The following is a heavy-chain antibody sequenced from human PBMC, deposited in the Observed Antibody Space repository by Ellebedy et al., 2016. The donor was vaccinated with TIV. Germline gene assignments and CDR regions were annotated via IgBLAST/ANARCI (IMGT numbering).Heavy chain of an antibody. CDR1: GYTFTKYA. Sequence: AASVKVSCKASGYTFTKYAINWVRQAPGQGLEWMGWINTNTGNPTYAQGLTGRFVFSLDTSVSTSYLQISSLKAEDNSVYYCARNHYDFLTAYANPPNYWGQGTLVTVSS. CDR3: ARNHYDFLTAYANPPNY. CDR2: INTNTGNP. V-gene: IGHV7-4-1*02. J-gene: IGHJ4*02. D-gene: IGHD3-9*01.